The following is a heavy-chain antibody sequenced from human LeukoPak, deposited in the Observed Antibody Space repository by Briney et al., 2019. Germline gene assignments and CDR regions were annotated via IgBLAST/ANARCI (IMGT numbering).Heavy chain of an antibody. V-gene: IGHV4-39*02. CDR3: AREAIAAADAFDY. CDR2: IYYSGST. J-gene: IGHJ4*02. Sequence: SETLSLTCTVSGVSISSSSYYWGWIRQPPGKGLEWIGSIYYSGSTYYNPSLKSRVTISVDTSKNQFSLKLSSVTAADTAVYYCAREAIAAADAFDYWGQGTLVTVSS. D-gene: IGHD6-13*01. CDR1: GVSISSSSYY.